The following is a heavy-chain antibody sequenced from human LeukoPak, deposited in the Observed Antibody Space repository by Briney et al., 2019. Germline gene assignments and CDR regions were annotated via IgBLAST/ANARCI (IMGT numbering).Heavy chain of an antibody. V-gene: IGHV5-51*01. CDR3: PRRAYLAQLGDNWFDP. D-gene: IGHD2-21*01. Sequence: GESLKISCRVSGDGFDNYWIGWVRHMSGEGLQWVAIIQLSSSATHYRPSFQGRVPISADNAITTAYLQLNSLTTSYTALYYCPRRAYLAQLGDNWFDPWGQGTLATVSS. CDR1: GDGFDNYW. J-gene: IGHJ5*02. CDR2: IQLSSSAT.